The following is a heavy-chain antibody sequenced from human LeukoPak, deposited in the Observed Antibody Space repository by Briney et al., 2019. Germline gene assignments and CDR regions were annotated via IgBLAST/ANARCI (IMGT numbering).Heavy chain of an antibody. CDR3: ARKGYSISWYSP. Sequence: PSETLSLTCNVSGDSISSSSYYWGWIRQPPGKGLEWIGSIYYSGSTSYNPSLKSRVTISLDTSKNQFSLKLTSVTAAHTAVYYCARKGYSISWYSPWGQGTLVTVSS. D-gene: IGHD6-13*01. V-gene: IGHV4-39*07. CDR2: IYYSGST. J-gene: IGHJ5*02. CDR1: GDSISSSSYY.